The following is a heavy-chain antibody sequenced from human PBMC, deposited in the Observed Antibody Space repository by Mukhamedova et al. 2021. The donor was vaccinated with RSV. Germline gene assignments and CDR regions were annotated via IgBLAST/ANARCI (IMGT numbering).Heavy chain of an antibody. D-gene: IGHD3-10*01. CDR3: ARPSAYFGSGSYSLDY. J-gene: IGHJ4*02. V-gene: IGHV3-30*04. CDR2: ISYDGSNK. Sequence: VRQAPGQGLEWVAVISYDGSNKYYADSVKSRFTISRDNSKNTLSLQMNSLRAEDTAVYFCARPSAYFGSGSYSLDYWGQGTLVTV.